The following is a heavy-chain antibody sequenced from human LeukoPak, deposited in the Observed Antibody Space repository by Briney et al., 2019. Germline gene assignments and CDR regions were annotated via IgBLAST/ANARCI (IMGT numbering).Heavy chain of an antibody. V-gene: IGHV3-74*01. J-gene: IGHJ4*02. CDR3: ATKQWLAPPPDS. D-gene: IGHD6-19*01. Sequence: GGSLRLSCAGSGFTLSKHWMHWVRQGPGKGLVWVSRINADGSESYADSVKGRFTVSRDNADNTMFLQMNSVRDEDTAVYYCATKQWLAPPPDSWGQGTPVTVSS. CDR1: GFTLSKHW. CDR2: INADGSE.